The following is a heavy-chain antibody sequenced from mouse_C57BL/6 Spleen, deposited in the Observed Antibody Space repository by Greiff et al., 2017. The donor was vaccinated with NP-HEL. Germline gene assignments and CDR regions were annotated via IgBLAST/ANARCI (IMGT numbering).Heavy chain of an antibody. CDR1: GYTFTSYG. J-gene: IGHJ2*01. V-gene: IGHV1-81*01. D-gene: IGHD1-1*01. Sequence: QVQLKQSGAELARPGASVKLSCKASGYTFTSYGISWVKQRTGQGLEWIGEIYPRSGNTYYNEKFKGKATLTADKSSSTAYMELRSLTSEDSAVYFCARGGYGSSYGYFDYWGQGTTLTVSS. CDR2: IYPRSGNT. CDR3: ARGGYGSSYGYFDY.